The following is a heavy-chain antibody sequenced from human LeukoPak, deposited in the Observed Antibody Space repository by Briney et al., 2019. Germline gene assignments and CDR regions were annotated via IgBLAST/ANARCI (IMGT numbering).Heavy chain of an antibody. CDR3: AKGYYDYVWGSYYFDY. V-gene: IGHV3-23*01. CDR1: GFTFSSYA. J-gene: IGHJ4*02. Sequence: PGGSLRLSCAASGFTFSSYAMSWVRQAPGKGLEWASAISGSGGSTYYADSVKGRFTISRDNSRDTLYLQMNSLRAEDTAVYYYAKGYYDYVWGSYYFDYWGQGTLVTVSS. D-gene: IGHD3-16*01. CDR2: ISGSGGST.